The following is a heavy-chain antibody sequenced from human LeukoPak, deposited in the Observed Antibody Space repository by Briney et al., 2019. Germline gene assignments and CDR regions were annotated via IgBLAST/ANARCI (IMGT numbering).Heavy chain of an antibody. J-gene: IGHJ4*02. D-gene: IGHD3-3*01. CDR2: ISGSGGST. CDR1: GFTFSSYA. V-gene: IGHV3-23*01. CDR3: AKDDYDFWNGYPPLPDY. Sequence: PGGSLRLSCAASGFTFSSYAMSWVRQAPGKGLEWVSAISGSGGSTYYADSVKGRFTISRDNSKNTLYLQMNSLRAEDTAVYYCAKDDYDFWNGYPPLPDYWGQGTLVTVSS.